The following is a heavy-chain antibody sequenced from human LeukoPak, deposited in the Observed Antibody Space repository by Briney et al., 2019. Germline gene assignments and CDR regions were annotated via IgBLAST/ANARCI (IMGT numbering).Heavy chain of an antibody. V-gene: IGHV1-18*01. J-gene: IGHJ6*03. CDR3: ASSCSGGSCYSISPDYYYYMDV. CDR2: ISAYNGNT. D-gene: IGHD2-15*01. Sequence: ASVKVSCKASGYTFTSYGISWVRQAPGQGLEWMGWISAYNGNTNYAQKLQGRVTMTTDTSTSTAYMELRSLRSDDTAVYYCASSCSGGSCYSISPDYYYYMDVWGKGTTVTVSS. CDR1: GYTFTSYG.